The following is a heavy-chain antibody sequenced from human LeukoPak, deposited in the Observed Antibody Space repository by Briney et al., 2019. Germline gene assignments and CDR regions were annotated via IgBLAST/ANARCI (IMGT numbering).Heavy chain of an antibody. V-gene: IGHV1-69*04. CDR3: AGRYGSGSLPFDY. J-gene: IGHJ4*02. D-gene: IGHD3-10*01. CDR1: GGTFSSYA. CDR2: IIPILGIA. Sequence: GASVKVSCKASGGTFSSYAISWVRQAPGQGLEWMGRIIPILGIANYAQKFQGRVTITADKSTSTAYMELSSLRSEDTAVYYCAGRYGSGSLPFDYWGQGTLVTVSS.